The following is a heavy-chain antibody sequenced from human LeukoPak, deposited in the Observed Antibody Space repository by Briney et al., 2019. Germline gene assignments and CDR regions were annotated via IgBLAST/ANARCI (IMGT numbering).Heavy chain of an antibody. CDR1: GVSFSTYY. D-gene: IGHD4-17*01. J-gene: IGHJ4*02. CDR3: ARQLYGSDY. Sequence: PSETLFLTCDVSGVSFSTYYWGWIRQSPEKGLEWIGEVNHSGYTNYNPSLKGRVTISVDTSKNQFSLKLSSVTAADTAVYYCARQLYGSDYWGQGTLVTVSS. V-gene: IGHV4-34*01. CDR2: VNHSGYT.